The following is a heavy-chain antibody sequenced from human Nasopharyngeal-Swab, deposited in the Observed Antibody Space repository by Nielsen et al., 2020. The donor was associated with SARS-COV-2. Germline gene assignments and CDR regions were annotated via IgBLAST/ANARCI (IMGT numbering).Heavy chain of an antibody. Sequence: SETLSLTCAASGDSSSSGSFCWNWIRQPPGKGLEWIGCIYPSGTIYDNLSLKSRVTISLARSKNQFSLKLSSVTAADTAIYYCARGINNAFDIWGQGTMVTVSS. CDR1: GDSSSSGSFC. J-gene: IGHJ3*02. CDR3: ARGINNAFDI. V-gene: IGHV4-30-2*01. D-gene: IGHD2/OR15-2a*01. CDR2: IYPSGTI.